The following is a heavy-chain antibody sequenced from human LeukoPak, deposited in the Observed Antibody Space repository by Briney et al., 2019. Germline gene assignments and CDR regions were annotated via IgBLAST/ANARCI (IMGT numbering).Heavy chain of an antibody. CDR2: IIPILGIA. D-gene: IGHD2-21*02. Sequence: SVKVSCKASGGTFSSYAISWVRQPPGQGLECVGRIIPILGIANYEQKLQGRGTITADKSTSTAYMELSNLRAEDTAVYYCARDQAYCCGDSYSNWSDPWGEG. CDR1: GGTFSSYA. CDR3: ARDQAYCCGDSYSNWSDP. V-gene: IGHV1-69*04. J-gene: IGHJ5*02.